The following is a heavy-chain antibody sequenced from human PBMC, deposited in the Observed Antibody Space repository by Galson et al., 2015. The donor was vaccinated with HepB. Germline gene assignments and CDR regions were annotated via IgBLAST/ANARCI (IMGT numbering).Heavy chain of an antibody. CDR3: ARGRDIVVVVAATPLDY. Sequence: SLRLSCAASGFTFSSYWMHWVHQAPGKGLVWVSRINSDGSSTSYADSVKGRFTISRDNAKNTLYLQMNSLRAADTAVYYCARGRDIVVVVAATPLDYWGQGTLVTVSS. CDR1: GFTFSSYW. D-gene: IGHD2-15*01. CDR2: INSDGSST. V-gene: IGHV3-74*01. J-gene: IGHJ4*02.